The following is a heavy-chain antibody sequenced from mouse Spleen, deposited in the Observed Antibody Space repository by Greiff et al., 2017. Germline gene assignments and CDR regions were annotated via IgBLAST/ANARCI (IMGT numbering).Heavy chain of an antibody. CDR1: GFTFSSYA. J-gene: IGHJ2*01. D-gene: IGHD2-4*01. CDR2: ISSGGSYT. V-gene: IGHV5-9-3*01. Sequence: EVHLVESGGGLVKPGGSLKLSCAASGFTFSSYAMSWVRQTPEKRLEWVATISSGGSYTYYPDSVKGRFTISRDNAKNTLYLQMSSLRSEDTAMYYCATLITDDYWGQGTTLTVSS. CDR3: ATLITDDY.